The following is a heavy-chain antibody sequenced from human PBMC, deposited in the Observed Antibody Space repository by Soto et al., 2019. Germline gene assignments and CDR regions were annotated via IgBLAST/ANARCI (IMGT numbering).Heavy chain of an antibody. Sequence: PGGPLRLSCTASGFSLSNYYMSWIRQAPGKGLEWVSSISSRDLSIYYADSVKGRFTIFRDNAKNSLFLHMSDLRTADTAVYYCARVSATGWQVNRRPYFALW. D-gene: IGHD3-9*01. CDR1: GFSLSNYY. CDR2: ISSRDLSI. CDR3: ARVSATGWQVNRRPYFAL. J-gene: IGHJ2*01. V-gene: IGHV3-11*01.